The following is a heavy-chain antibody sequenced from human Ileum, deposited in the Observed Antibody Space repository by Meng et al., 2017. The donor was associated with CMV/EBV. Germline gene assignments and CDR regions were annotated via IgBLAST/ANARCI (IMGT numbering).Heavy chain of an antibody. CDR2: IYYSGST. Sequence: ESGPGRLKPSQTLSLICTVSGDSISSCDFYWTWTRQSPGKGPEWIGYIYYSGSTYYNPSLKSRLTIALDTSKNQFSLRLTSVTDADTGVYYCATEYSASPGWFDPWGQGILVTVSS. D-gene: IGHD5-12*01. J-gene: IGHJ5*02. CDR3: ATEYSASPGWFDP. CDR1: GDSISSCDFY. V-gene: IGHV4-30-4*08.